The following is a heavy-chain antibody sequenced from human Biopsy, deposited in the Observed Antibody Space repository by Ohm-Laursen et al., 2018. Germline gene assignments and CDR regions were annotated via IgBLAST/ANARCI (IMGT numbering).Heavy chain of an antibody. J-gene: IGHJ4*02. V-gene: IGHV3-11*01. Sequence: SLRLSCAASGFTFRDYYASWIRQAPGKGLEWVSYISSSTSSVRSEFHADSVEGRFTIATDSAETTLYLEMDNLRADDTAVYYCARGRWDLLFDSWGQGTLVTVSS. CDR3: ARGRWDLLFDS. D-gene: IGHD5-24*01. CDR2: ISSSTSSVRSE. CDR1: GFTFRDYY.